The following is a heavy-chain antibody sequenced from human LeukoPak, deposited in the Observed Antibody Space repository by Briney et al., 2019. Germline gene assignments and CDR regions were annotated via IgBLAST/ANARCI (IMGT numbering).Heavy chain of an antibody. CDR1: GFTFRNYA. CDR3: AKDESSGYYYFDH. V-gene: IGHV3-23*01. CDR2: ISSSGGST. D-gene: IGHD3-22*01. Sequence: GGSLRLSCAGSGFTFRNYAMSWVRQAPGKGLEWVSVISSSGGSTYYADSVKGRFTISRDNSKNTLYLKMNSLRAEDTAVYYCAKDESSGYYYFDHWGQGTLVTVSS. J-gene: IGHJ4*02.